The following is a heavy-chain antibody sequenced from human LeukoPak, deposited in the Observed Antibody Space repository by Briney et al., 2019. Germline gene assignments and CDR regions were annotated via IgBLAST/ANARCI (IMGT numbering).Heavy chain of an antibody. CDR2: IYSGGST. D-gene: IGHD1-1*01. CDR1: GFTFSSYA. J-gene: IGHJ4*02. CDR3: ARDLREPGDY. V-gene: IGHV3-66*01. Sequence: GGSLRLSCAASGFTFSSYAMSWVRQAPGKGLEWVSVIYSGGSTYYADSVKGRFSISRDNSKNTLYLQMNSLRAEDTAVYYCARDLREPGDYWGQGTLVTVSS.